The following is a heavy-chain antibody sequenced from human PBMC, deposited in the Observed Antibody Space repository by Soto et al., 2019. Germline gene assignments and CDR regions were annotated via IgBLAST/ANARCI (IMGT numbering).Heavy chain of an antibody. Sequence: QVQLVESGGGVVQPGRSLRLSCAASRFTFSTYVMHWVRQAPGKGLEWVAVIGYDGSDKYYADSVKGRFTISRDNSKNTLYLQMNSLRAEDTAVYYCARDRFIGVGIGGYFDCWGQGTLVTVSS. D-gene: IGHD3-3*01. V-gene: IGHV3-33*01. J-gene: IGHJ4*02. CDR1: RFTFSTYV. CDR2: IGYDGSDK. CDR3: ARDRFIGVGIGGYFDC.